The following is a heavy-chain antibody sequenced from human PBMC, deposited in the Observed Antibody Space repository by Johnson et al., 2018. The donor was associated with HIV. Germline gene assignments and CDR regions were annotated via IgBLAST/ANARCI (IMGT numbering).Heavy chain of an antibody. CDR1: GFTVSSNY. CDR2: INWNGVRT. V-gene: IGHV3-20*04. Sequence: VQLVESGGGVVQPGRSLRLSCAASGFTVSSNYMSWVRQAPGKGLEWVSGINWNGVRTGYLDSMKGRFTISRDNAKNSLYLQMNSLRAEDTALYFCARGGSGSYWGYLTDAFDIWGQGTMVTVSS. J-gene: IGHJ3*02. CDR3: ARGGSGSYWGYLTDAFDI. D-gene: IGHD1-26*01.